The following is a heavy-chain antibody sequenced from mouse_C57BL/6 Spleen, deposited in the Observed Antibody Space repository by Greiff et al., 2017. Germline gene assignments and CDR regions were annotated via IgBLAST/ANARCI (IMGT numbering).Heavy chain of an antibody. V-gene: IGHV1-26*01. D-gene: IGHD2-5*01. CDR3: ATHYSNYPGFAY. CDR1: GYTFTDYY. J-gene: IGHJ3*01. Sequence: EVQLQQSGPELVKPGASVKISYKASGYTFTDYYMNWVKQSHGKSLEWIGDINPNNGGTSYNQKFKGKATLTVDKSSSTAYMELRCLTSEDSAVYDCATHYSNYPGFAYWGQGTLVTVSA. CDR2: INPNNGGT.